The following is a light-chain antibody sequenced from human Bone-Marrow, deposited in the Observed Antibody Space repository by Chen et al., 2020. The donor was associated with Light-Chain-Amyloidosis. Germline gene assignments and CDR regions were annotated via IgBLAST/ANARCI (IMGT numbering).Light chain of an antibody. CDR1: DLPTKY. V-gene: IGLV3-25*03. J-gene: IGLJ2*01. CDR3: QSAYSSGTYDVI. CDR2: RDT. Sequence: SYELTQPPSVSVSPGQTARITCSGDDLPTKYAYWYQQKPGQAPVLVIHRDTERPSGISERFSGSSSGTRATLTISGVQADDEADYHCQSAYSSGTYDVIFGGGTTLTVL.